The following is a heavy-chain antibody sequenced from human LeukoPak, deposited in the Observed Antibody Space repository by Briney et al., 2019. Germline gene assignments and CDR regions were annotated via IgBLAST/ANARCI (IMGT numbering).Heavy chain of an antibody. CDR3: AKTMSPYYYDSSGF. J-gene: IGHJ4*02. CDR1: GFTFSSYG. Sequence: PGGSLRLSCAASGFTFSSYGMHWVRQTPGKGLEGVAFIRYDGSNKYYADSVKGRFTISRDNSKNTLYLQMNSLRTEDTAVYYCAKTMSPYYYDSSGFWGQGTLVTVSS. V-gene: IGHV3-30*02. CDR2: IRYDGSNK. D-gene: IGHD3-22*01.